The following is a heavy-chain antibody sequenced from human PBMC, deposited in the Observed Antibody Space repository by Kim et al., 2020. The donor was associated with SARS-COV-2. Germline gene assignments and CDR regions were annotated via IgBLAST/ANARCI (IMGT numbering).Heavy chain of an antibody. V-gene: IGHV4-34*01. J-gene: IGHJ4*02. CDR2: INHSGST. Sequence: SETLSLTCAVYGGSFSGYYWSWIRQPPGKGLEWIGEINHSGSTNYNPSLKSRVTISVDTSKNQFSLKLSSVTAADTAVYYCARGSGGKRHFDYWGQGTLVTVSS. CDR1: GGSFSGYY. CDR3: ARGSGGKRHFDY. D-gene: IGHD6-25*01.